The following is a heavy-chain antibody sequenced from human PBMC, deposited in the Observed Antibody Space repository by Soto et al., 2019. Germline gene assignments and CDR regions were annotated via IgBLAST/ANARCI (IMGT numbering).Heavy chain of an antibody. CDR3: ARVSIAGAGIAYYFDY. CDR2: ISHDGSNK. D-gene: IGHD6-19*01. Sequence: QVQLVESGGGVVQPGRSLRLSCAASGFSFSSCAMHWVRQAPGKGLEWVAVISHDGSNKYYADSVKGRFTISRDNSINTLYLQMNSLRAEDTAVYYCARVSIAGAGIAYYFDYWGQGTLVTVSS. V-gene: IGHV3-30-3*01. CDR1: GFSFSSCA. J-gene: IGHJ4*02.